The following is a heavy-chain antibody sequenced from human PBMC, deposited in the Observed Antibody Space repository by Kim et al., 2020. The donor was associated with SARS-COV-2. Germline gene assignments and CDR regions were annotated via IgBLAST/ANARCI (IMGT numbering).Heavy chain of an antibody. D-gene: IGHD3-22*01. CDR2: IDPSDSYT. V-gene: IGHV5-10-1*01. CDR1: GYSFTSYW. J-gene: IGHJ3*02. CDR3: ASKSGCFGYYDSSGYCAFDI. Sequence: GESLKISCKGSGYSFTSYWISWVRQMPGKGLEWMGRIDPSDSYTNYSPSFQGHVTISADKSISTAYLQWSSLKASDTAMYYCASKSGCFGYYDSSGYCAFDIWGQGTMVTVSS.